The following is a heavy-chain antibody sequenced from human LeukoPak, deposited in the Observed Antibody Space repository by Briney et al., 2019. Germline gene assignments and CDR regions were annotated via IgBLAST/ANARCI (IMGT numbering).Heavy chain of an antibody. J-gene: IGHJ5*02. V-gene: IGHV1-3*01. D-gene: IGHD2-2*01. CDR1: GYTFTSYA. Sequence: ASVKVSCKASGYTFTSYAMHWVRQAPGQRLEWMGLINADDGNTRYSQRFQGRVTITRDTSANTAYMELSSLRFEDTAVYYCAREIVVQPSANWFDPWGQGTPVTVSS. CDR3: AREIVVQPSANWFDP. CDR2: INADDGNT.